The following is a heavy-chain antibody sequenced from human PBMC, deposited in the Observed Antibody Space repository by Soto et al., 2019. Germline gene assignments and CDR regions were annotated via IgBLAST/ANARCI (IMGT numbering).Heavy chain of an antibody. D-gene: IGHD3-10*01. Sequence: SETLSLTCAVSGGSISSGGYSWSWIRQPPGKGLEWIGYIYHSGSTYYNPSLKSRVTISVDRSKNQFSLKLSSVTAADTAVYYCASGGGDYYGSGSYYNYWGQGTLVTVSS. CDR1: GGSISSGGYS. V-gene: IGHV4-30-2*01. J-gene: IGHJ4*02. CDR3: ASGGGDYYGSGSYYNY. CDR2: IYHSGST.